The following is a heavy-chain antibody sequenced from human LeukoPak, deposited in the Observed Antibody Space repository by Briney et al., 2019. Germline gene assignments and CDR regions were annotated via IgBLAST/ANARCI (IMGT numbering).Heavy chain of an antibody. Sequence: ASVKVSCKVSGYTLTELSMHWVRQAPGQGPEWMGEISPSGGSTTYAKKFQGSVTLTRDMSTSTDYLELSSLRSEDTAVYYCARDNSVRDEAWWFNPWGQGTMVTVSS. D-gene: IGHD5-24*01. CDR3: ARDNSVRDEAWWFNP. V-gene: IGHV1-46*01. J-gene: IGHJ5*02. CDR1: GYTLTELS. CDR2: ISPSGGST.